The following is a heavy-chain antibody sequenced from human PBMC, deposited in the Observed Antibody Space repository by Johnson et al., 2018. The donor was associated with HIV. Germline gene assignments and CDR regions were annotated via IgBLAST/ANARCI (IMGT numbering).Heavy chain of an antibody. V-gene: IGHV3-11*04. CDR1: GLTFSDYY. Sequence: VQLVESGGGLVKPGGSLIVSCEASGLTFSDYYMSWIRQAPGKGLEWVSAISWNSGSIGYADSVKGRFTISRDNGKNSLYLQMNSLRAEDTAVYYCARYQQLVRDGAFDIWGQGTMVTVSS. CDR3: ARYQQLVRDGAFDI. J-gene: IGHJ3*02. CDR2: ISWNSGSI. D-gene: IGHD6-13*01.